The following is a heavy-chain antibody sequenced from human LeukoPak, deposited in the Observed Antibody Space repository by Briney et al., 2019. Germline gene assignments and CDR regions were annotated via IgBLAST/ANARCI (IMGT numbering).Heavy chain of an antibody. CDR3: AKDLHNWNSVGVH. CDR1: GFTFSSYW. V-gene: IGHV3-7*05. J-gene: IGHJ4*02. CDR2: IKQDGSEE. D-gene: IGHD1-1*01. Sequence: GGSLRLSCAASGFTFSSYWMSWVRQAPGKGLEWVANIKQDGSEEVYVDSVKGRFTISRDNAKNSLFLQMNTLRAEDTAVYYCAKDLHNWNSVGVHWGQGTLVTVSS.